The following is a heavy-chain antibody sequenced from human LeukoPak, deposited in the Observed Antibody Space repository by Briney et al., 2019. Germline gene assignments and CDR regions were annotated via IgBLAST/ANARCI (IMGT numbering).Heavy chain of an antibody. V-gene: IGHV1-69*04. CDR2: IIPILGIA. D-gene: IGHD4-17*01. CDR3: ARVSGGSLRLPYYYYGMDV. Sequence: ASVKVSCKASGGTFSSYAISWVRQAPGQGLEWMGRIIPILGIANYAQKFQGRVTITADKSTSTAYMELSSLRSEDTAVYYCARVSGGSLRLPYYYYGMDVWGQGTTVTVSS. CDR1: GGTFSSYA. J-gene: IGHJ6*02.